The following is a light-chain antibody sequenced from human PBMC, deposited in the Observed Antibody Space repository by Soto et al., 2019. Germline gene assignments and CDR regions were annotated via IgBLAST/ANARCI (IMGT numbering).Light chain of an antibody. Sequence: QSVLTQPASVSEPPGQSITISCTGTSSDFGGYNYVSWYQQHPGRAPKVLIYDVSNRPAGVSDRFSGSRSGNTASLTISGLHSEDEADYYCCSYTSSNSLVFGTGTKVTVL. CDR2: DVS. CDR3: CSYTSSNSLV. V-gene: IGLV2-14*01. CDR1: SSDFGGYNY. J-gene: IGLJ1*01.